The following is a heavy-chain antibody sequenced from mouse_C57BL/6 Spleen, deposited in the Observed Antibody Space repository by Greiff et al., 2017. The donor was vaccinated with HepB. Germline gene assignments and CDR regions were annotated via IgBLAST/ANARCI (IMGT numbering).Heavy chain of an antibody. CDR3: ARDGYDEFYAMDY. CDR1: GYAFSSSW. D-gene: IGHD2-2*01. CDR2: IYPGDGDT. Sequence: VKLMESGPELVKPGASVKISCKASGYAFSSSWMNWVKQRPGKGLEWIGRIYPGDGDTNYNGKFKGKATLTADKSSSTAYMQLSSLTSEDSAVYFCARDGYDEFYAMDYWGQGTSVTVSS. V-gene: IGHV1-82*01. J-gene: IGHJ4*01.